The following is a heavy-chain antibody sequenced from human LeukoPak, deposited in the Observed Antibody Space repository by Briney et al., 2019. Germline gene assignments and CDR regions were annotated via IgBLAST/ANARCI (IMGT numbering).Heavy chain of an antibody. CDR2: LYTGGNT. J-gene: IGHJ4*02. Sequence: GGSLRLSCAASGFTVSSNYMSCIRQAPGKGLEWVSLLYTGGNTYYADSVKGRFTLSRDTSKNTVYLQMNSLKAEDTAVYYCAKDLPKPLDYWGQGTLVSVS. CDR1: GFTVSSNY. V-gene: IGHV3-66*01. CDR3: AKDLPKPLDY.